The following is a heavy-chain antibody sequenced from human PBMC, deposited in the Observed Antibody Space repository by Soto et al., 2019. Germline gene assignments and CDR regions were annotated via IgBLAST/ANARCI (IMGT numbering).Heavy chain of an antibody. Sequence: QVQLVESGGGVVQPGRSLRLSCAASGFTFSSYGMHWVRQAPGKGLEWVAVISYDGSNKYYADSVKGRFTISRDNSKNTLYLQMNSLRAEDTAVYYCAKDGLGDWTDAFDIWGQGTMVTVSS. CDR1: GFTFSSYG. D-gene: IGHD3-10*01. CDR2: ISYDGSNK. J-gene: IGHJ3*02. CDR3: AKDGLGDWTDAFDI. V-gene: IGHV3-30*18.